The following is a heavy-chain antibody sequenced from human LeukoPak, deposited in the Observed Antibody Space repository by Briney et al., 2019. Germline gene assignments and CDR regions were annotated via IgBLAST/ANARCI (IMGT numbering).Heavy chain of an antibody. V-gene: IGHV3-66*01. CDR3: ARDQCGGSCYEGWFDP. Sequence: PGGSLRLSCAASGFTVSSNYMSWVRQAPGKGLEWVSVIYSGGSTYYADSVKGRFTISRDNSKNTLYLQMNSLRAEDTAVCYCARDQCGGSCYEGWFDPWGQGTLVTVSS. J-gene: IGHJ5*02. CDR1: GFTVSSNY. D-gene: IGHD2-15*01. CDR2: IYSGGST.